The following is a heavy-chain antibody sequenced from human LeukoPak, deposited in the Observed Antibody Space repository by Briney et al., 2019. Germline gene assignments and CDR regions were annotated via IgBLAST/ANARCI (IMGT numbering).Heavy chain of an antibody. Sequence: PSETLSLTCTVSGGSISGYYYNWIRQPPGKGLECIGYIYYSGSTNYNPSLKSRVTISLHTSKNQFSLKLNSVTAADTAVYYCARGVPYGPSYEFFDYWGQGTLVTVSS. D-gene: IGHD3-10*01. J-gene: IGHJ4*02. CDR2: IYYSGST. CDR3: ARGVPYGPSYEFFDY. CDR1: GGSISGYY. V-gene: IGHV4-59*01.